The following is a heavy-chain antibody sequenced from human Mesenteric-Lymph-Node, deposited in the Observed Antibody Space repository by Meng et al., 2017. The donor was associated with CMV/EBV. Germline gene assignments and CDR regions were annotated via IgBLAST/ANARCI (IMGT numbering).Heavy chain of an antibody. V-gene: IGHV3-33*01. Sequence: LACATSGFTFSNSAMHWVRQAPGKGLEWVAVIWYDGSTKYYADSVKGRFTISRDNSKNTLYLQMSSLSAEDTAVYYCAREVTTDGSGSWGQGTLVTVSS. D-gene: IGHD3-10*01. CDR1: GFTFSNSA. J-gene: IGHJ1*01. CDR3: AREVTTDGSGS. CDR2: IWYDGSTK.